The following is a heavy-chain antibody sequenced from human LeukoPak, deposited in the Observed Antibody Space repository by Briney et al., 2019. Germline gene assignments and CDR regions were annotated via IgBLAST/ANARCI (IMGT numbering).Heavy chain of an antibody. J-gene: IGHJ3*02. CDR3: ARGIYGSGSFDDAFDM. V-gene: IGHV3-20*04. CDR1: GFMFDDYG. CDR2: INWNGGHA. Sequence: PGGSLRLSCAASGFMFDDYGMSWVRQGPGKGLEWVTGINWNGGHAGYADSVRGRFTISRDNAKNSLSLQMNGLRAEDTALYYCARGIYGSGSFDDAFDMWGRGTMVTVSS. D-gene: IGHD3-10*01.